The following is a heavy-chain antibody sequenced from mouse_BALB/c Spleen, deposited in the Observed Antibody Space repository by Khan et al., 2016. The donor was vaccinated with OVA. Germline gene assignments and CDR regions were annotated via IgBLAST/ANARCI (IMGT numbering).Heavy chain of an antibody. CDR2: IWGGGGT. Sequence: VQLQQSGPGLVAPSQSLSITCTVSGFSLSRYNIHWVRQPPGKGLEWLGMIWGGGGTDYNSTLKSRLSISKDNPKSQVFLKMNSLQTDDTAMYYCARAYYRYDGYYAMDYWGQGTSVTVSS. CDR1: GFSLSRYN. CDR3: ARAYYRYDGYYAMDY. D-gene: IGHD2-14*01. J-gene: IGHJ4*01. V-gene: IGHV2-6-4*01.